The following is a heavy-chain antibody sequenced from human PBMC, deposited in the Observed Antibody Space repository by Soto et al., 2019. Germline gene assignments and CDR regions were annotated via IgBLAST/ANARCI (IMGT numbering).Heavy chain of an antibody. CDR1: GYSFTSYY. J-gene: IGHJ6*02. CDR2: INPSGGST. CDR3: ARDKAYYYYYYGMDV. V-gene: IGHV1-46*01. Sequence: ASVKVSCEACGYSFTSYYMHWVRQAPRQGLEWMGIINPSGGSTSYAQKFQGRVTMTRDTSTSTVYMELSSLRSEDTAVYYCARDKAYYYYYYGMDVWGQGTTVTVSS.